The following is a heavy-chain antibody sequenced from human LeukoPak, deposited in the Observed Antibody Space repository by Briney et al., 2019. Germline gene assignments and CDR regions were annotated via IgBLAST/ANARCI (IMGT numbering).Heavy chain of an antibody. CDR2: INHSGST. V-gene: IGHV4-34*01. CDR3: ARARSGYYYYYYGMDV. CDR1: GGSFSGYY. J-gene: IGHJ6*04. D-gene: IGHD3-10*01. Sequence: SETLSLTCAVCGGSFSGYYWSWIRQPPGKGLEWIGEINHSGSTNYNPSLKSRVTISVDTSKNQFSLKLSSVTAADTAVYYCARARSGYYYYYYGMDVWGKGTTVTVSS.